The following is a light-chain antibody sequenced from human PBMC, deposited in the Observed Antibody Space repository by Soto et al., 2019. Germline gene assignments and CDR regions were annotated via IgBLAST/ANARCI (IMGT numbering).Light chain of an antibody. Sequence: QSVLTQPPSASGSPGQSATISCTGTSSDIGRYNYVSWYQQHPGKAPKLIIFGVNKWPSGVPDRFSASKSGNTASLTVSGLQAEDEDDYYCSSYASDNTYVFGTGTKVTVL. J-gene: IGLJ1*01. V-gene: IGLV2-8*01. CDR1: SSDIGRYNY. CDR3: SSYASDNTYV. CDR2: GVN.